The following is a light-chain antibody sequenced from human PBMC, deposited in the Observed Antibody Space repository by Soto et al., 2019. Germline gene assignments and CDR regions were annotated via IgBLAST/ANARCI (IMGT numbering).Light chain of an antibody. CDR3: QQYNSFSGYT. Sequence: DIQMTQSPSTLSASVGDRVTITCGASQSISSWLAWYQQKTGKAPKLLIYKASSLESGVPSRFSGSGSGTEFTLTISSLQPDDFATYYCQQYNSFSGYTFGQGTKLEIK. V-gene: IGKV1-5*03. J-gene: IGKJ2*01. CDR2: KAS. CDR1: QSISSW.